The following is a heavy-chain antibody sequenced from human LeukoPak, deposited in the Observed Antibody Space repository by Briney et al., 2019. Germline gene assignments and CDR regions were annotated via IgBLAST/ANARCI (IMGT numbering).Heavy chain of an antibody. V-gene: IGHV3-72*01. J-gene: IGHJ3*02. CDR2: IRNKANSFTT. CDR3: ARYSSSLNAFDI. D-gene: IGHD6-13*01. CDR1: GFTFSDYY. Sequence: GGSLRLSCVGSGFTFSDYYMDWARQAPGKGLEWVGRIRNKANSFTTEFAASVRGRFTISRDDSKNSVFLQMNSLRTEDTAVYYCARYSSSLNAFDIWGQGTMVTVSS.